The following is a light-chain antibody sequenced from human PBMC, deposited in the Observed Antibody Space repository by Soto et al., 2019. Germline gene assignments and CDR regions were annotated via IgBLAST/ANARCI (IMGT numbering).Light chain of an antibody. CDR1: QSVTNSY. V-gene: IGKV3-20*01. J-gene: IGKJ1*01. Sequence: EIVLTQSPDTLSLSPGERATLSCRSSQSVTNSYLAWYQQNPGRAPRLLIYGASSRATGIPDRFSGSGSGTDFILTISRLEPEDFAVYYCQQYGDSPWTFGQGIKVEIK. CDR3: QQYGDSPWT. CDR2: GAS.